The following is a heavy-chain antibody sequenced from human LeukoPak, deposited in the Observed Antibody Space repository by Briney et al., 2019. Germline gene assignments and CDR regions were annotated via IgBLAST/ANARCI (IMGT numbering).Heavy chain of an antibody. D-gene: IGHD3-22*01. V-gene: IGHV4-59*01. J-gene: IGHJ4*02. CDR3: ARSPSRYYYDSSGYYRYFDY. CDR2: IYCSGST. Sequence: PSETLSLTCTVSGGSISSYYWSWIRQPPGKGLEWIGYIYCSGSTNYNPSLKSRVTISVDTSKNQFSLKLSSVTAADTAVYYCARSPSRYYYDSSGYYRYFDYWGQGTLVTVSS. CDR1: GGSISSYY.